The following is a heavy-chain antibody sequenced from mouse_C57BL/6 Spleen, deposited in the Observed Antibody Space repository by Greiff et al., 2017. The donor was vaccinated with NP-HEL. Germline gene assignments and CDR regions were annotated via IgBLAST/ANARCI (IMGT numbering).Heavy chain of an antibody. V-gene: IGHV5-17*01. D-gene: IGHD2-3*01. Sequence: EVQGVESGGGLVKPGGSLKLSCAASGFTFSDYGMHWVRQAPEKGLEWVAYISSGSSTIYYADTVKGRFTISRDNAKNTLFLQMTSLRSEDTAMYYCAGPGDGSFWFAYWGQGTLVTVSA. CDR3: AGPGDGSFWFAY. J-gene: IGHJ3*01. CDR2: ISSGSSTI. CDR1: GFTFSDYG.